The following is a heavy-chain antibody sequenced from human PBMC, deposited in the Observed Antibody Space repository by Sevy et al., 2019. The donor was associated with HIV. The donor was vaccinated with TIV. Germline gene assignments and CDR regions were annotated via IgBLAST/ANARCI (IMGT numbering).Heavy chain of an antibody. Sequence: GGSLRLSCAGSGFTFSSYNMNWVRQAPGKGLEWVSSISSSSNYIYYADSMKGRFTISRDNAKNSLYLQMHSLRAEDTPVYYCARVVAYCSGGSCFPEYYYGMDVWGQGTTVTVSS. D-gene: IGHD2-15*01. CDR3: ARVVAYCSGGSCFPEYYYGMDV. CDR1: GFTFSSYN. CDR2: ISSSSNYI. V-gene: IGHV3-21*01. J-gene: IGHJ6*02.